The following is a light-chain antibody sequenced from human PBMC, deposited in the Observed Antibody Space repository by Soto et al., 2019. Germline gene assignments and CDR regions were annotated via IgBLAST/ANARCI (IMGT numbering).Light chain of an antibody. Sequence: QSVLTQPPSVSGAPGQRVTISCTGSSSNIGAGYDVHWYQQLPGTAPKLLIYGNSNRPSGVPDRFSGSKSGTSASLAITGLHAEDEADYYCQSYDSSLSGWVFGGGPKLTVL. CDR2: GNS. V-gene: IGLV1-40*01. J-gene: IGLJ3*02. CDR1: SSNIGAGYD. CDR3: QSYDSSLSGWV.